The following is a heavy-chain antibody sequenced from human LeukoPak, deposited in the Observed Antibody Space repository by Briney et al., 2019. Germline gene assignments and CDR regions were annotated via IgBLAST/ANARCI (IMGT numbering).Heavy chain of an antibody. CDR2: IYPDDSDT. V-gene: IGHV5-51*01. D-gene: IGHD6-13*01. CDR1: GYSFTTYW. Sequence: GESLKISCKGSGYSFTTYWIGWVRQMPGKGLEWMGIIYPDDSDTRYSPSFQGQVSISVDKSISTAYLQWSSLKASDTAMYYCAKLGAYSSSWYGFCDYWGQGPLVTVSS. CDR3: AKLGAYSSSWYGFCDY. J-gene: IGHJ4*02.